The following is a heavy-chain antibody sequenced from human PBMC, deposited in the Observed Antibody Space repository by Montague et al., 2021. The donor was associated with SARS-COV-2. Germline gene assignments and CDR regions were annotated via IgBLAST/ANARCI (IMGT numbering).Heavy chain of an antibody. Sequence: SLRLSCAASGFTFSSYSMNWVRQAPRKGLEWVSSISSSSSYVYYADSVKGRFTISRDNAKNSLYLQMNSLRAEDTAVYYCARGIRITMVRGVTIDYWGQGTLVTVSS. V-gene: IGHV3-21*01. CDR1: GFTFSSYS. J-gene: IGHJ4*02. D-gene: IGHD3-10*01. CDR3: ARGIRITMVRGVTIDY. CDR2: ISSSSSYV.